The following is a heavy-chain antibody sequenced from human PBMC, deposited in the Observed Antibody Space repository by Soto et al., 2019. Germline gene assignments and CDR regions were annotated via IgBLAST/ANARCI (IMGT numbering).Heavy chain of an antibody. D-gene: IGHD1-26*01. Sequence: EVQLVESGGGLVQPGGSLRLSCAASGFTFSSYAMHWVRQAPGKGLEYLSTISRNGGSTYYANSVKGRFTISRDNSKNTLYLQMGSLRAEDMAVYYCAREGGSYYFEYWGQGTLVTVSS. CDR3: AREGGSYYFEY. CDR2: ISRNGGST. J-gene: IGHJ4*02. CDR1: GFTFSSYA. V-gene: IGHV3-64*01.